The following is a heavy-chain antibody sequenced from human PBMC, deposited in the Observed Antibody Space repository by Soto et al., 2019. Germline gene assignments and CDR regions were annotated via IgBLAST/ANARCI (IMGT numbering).Heavy chain of an antibody. CDR1: GFNFSIYA. Sequence: QAQLVESGGGVVQPGRYLRLSCAASGFNFSIYAMHWVRQAPGKGLDWVAVISYDGSQEYYADSVKGRFAVSSYNSKNTLYLQMYRLRVEDTGVYYCASDVDNSPADYWGQGTLVTVSS. CDR2: ISYDGSQE. D-gene: IGHD1-1*01. V-gene: IGHV3-30*07. J-gene: IGHJ4*02. CDR3: ASDVDNSPADY.